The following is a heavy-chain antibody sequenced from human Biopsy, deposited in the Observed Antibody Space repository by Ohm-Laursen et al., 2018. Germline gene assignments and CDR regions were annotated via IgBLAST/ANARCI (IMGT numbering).Heavy chain of an antibody. CDR3: ARDIMNRIAGLVARSDVFDV. CDR2: ISPNSGGT. D-gene: IGHD3-16*01. CDR1: GYAVNDYF. V-gene: IGHV1-2*02. J-gene: IGHJ3*01. Sequence: SVKVSCKGSGYAVNDYFLHWLRQAPGQGPEWMGWISPNSGGTNYAQKFQGRVTMTTDTSTSTVYLELRRLISDDTAVCYCARDIMNRIAGLVARSDVFDVWGQGTLVTVSS.